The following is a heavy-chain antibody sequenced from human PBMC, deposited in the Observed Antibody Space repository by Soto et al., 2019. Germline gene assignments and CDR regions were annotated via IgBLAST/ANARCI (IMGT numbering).Heavy chain of an antibody. V-gene: IGHV4-31*03. CDR3: ARETGNLRSRHCDY. Sequence: PSETLSLTCSVSGGSISTVGHYWTWIRQPPGKGLEWIGSIYHTGSTYYSKSLRSRLTMSVDTSKSQFSLRLSSVTAADTAVYYCARETGNLRSRHCDYWGQGSLVTVSS. D-gene: IGHD7-27*01. CDR2: IYHTGST. CDR1: GGSISTVGHY. J-gene: IGHJ4*02.